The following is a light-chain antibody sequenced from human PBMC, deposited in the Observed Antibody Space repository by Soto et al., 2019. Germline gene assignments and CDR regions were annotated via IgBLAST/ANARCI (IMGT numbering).Light chain of an antibody. CDR1: SSNIGAGYV. CDR3: QTYDNNSDYV. J-gene: IGLJ1*01. V-gene: IGLV1-40*01. CDR2: SDN. Sequence: QSVLTQPPPVSGAPGQRVTISCTGSSSNIGAGYVVHWYQQLPGAAPKLLIFSDNNRPSGVPDRFSGSKSGISASLAITGLQTEDEADYYCQTYDNNSDYVFGTGTKV.